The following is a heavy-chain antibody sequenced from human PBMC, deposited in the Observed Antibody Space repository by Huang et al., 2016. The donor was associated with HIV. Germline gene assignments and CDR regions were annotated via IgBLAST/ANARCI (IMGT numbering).Heavy chain of an antibody. Sequence: QVQLVQSGAEVKNPGASVRVSCKASGYTFTDSNMHWVRHAPGQGLEWMGWINPKRGGTIYAQRFQGRITMTRDTTISTVHMDLRRIQSDDTAVYFCARDWSFGSSTSPADWGQGTLVTVSS. CDR2: INPKRGGT. D-gene: IGHD6-6*01. V-gene: IGHV1-2*02. CDR1: GYTFTDSN. CDR3: ARDWSFGSSTSPAD. J-gene: IGHJ4*02.